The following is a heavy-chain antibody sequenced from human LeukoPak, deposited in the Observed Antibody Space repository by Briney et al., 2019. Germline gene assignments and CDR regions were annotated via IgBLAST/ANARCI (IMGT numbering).Heavy chain of an antibody. J-gene: IGHJ6*02. Sequence: GESLRISCKGSGYSFTSYWISWVRQMPGKGLEWMGRVDPSDSYTNYSPSFQGHVTISADKSISTAYLQWSSLRASDTAMYYCARRRHGILTGSSYGMDVWGQGTTVTVSS. V-gene: IGHV5-10-1*01. CDR3: ARRRHGILTGSSYGMDV. CDR2: VDPSDSYT. D-gene: IGHD3-9*01. CDR1: GYSFTSYW.